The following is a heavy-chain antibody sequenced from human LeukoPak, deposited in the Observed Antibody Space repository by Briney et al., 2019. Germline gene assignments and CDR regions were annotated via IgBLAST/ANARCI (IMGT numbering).Heavy chain of an antibody. Sequence: SETLSLTCTVSGGSISSSSYYWGWIRQPPGKGLEWIGSIYYSGSIYYNPSLKSRVTISVDTSKNQFSLKLSSVTAADTAVYYCARVGAFCDFWSGYYMGSFDYWGQGTLVTVSS. CDR2: IYYSGSI. CDR1: GGSISSSSYY. CDR3: ARVGAFCDFWSGYYMGSFDY. J-gene: IGHJ4*02. V-gene: IGHV4-39*07. D-gene: IGHD3-3*01.